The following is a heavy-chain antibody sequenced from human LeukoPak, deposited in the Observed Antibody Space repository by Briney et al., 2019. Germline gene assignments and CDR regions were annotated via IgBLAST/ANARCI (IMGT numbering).Heavy chain of an antibody. CDR3: ARGRNFVSDFYFDV. D-gene: IGHD1-7*01. V-gene: IGHV4-34*01. CDR2: INHEGDS. CDR1: GVSLRGYY. Sequence: SETLSLTCAVYGVSLRGYYWSWIRQSPEKGLEWIGEINHEGDSIYNPSLKSRLTLSVDMSKNQFSLNLRSVTAADTAVYYCARGRNFVSDFYFDVWGKGTTVTVSS. J-gene: IGHJ6*03.